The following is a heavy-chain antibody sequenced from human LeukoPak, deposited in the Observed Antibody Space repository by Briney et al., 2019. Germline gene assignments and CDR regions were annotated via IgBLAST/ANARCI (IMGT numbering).Heavy chain of an antibody. Sequence: GGSLRLLCAGSGFTFNDYWLHGVPQVFAKALEYVVDFNWNRGVIAYGAAVRGRSTISRDNARNSLYLQGDSLIFEHTALYECAKDLAVGTSPRVSAFDVSGQGALVTVSS. D-gene: IGHD1-26*01. J-gene: IGHJ3*01. CDR2: FNWNRGVI. CDR3: AKDLAVGTSPRVSAFDV. CDR1: GFTFNDYW. V-gene: IGHV3-9*01.